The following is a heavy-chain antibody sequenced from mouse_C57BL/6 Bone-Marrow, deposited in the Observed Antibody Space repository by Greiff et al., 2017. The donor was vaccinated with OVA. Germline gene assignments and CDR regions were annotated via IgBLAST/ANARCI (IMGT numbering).Heavy chain of an antibody. J-gene: IGHJ1*03. D-gene: IGHD1-1*01. CDR2: ISSGSSTI. CDR3: ARRGDYGSSPYWYFDV. CDR1: GFTFSDYG. Sequence: EVKLVESGGGLVKPGGSLKLSCAASGFTFSDYGMHWVRQAPEKGLEWVAYISSGSSTIYYADTVKGRFTISRDNAKNTLFLQMTSLRSEDTALYYCARRGDYGSSPYWYFDVWGTGTTVTVSS. V-gene: IGHV5-17*01.